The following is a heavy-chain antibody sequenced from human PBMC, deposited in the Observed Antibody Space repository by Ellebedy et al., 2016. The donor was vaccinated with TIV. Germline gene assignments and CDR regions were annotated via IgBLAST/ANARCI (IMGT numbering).Heavy chain of an antibody. V-gene: IGHV1-8*01. CDR2: MNPNSGNT. Sequence: ASVKVSXXASGYTFTSYDINWVRQATGQGLEWMGWMNPNSGNTGYAQKFQGRVTMTRNTSISTAYMELSSLRSEDTAVYYCARVNWYNSGWYLGYWGQGTLVTVSS. D-gene: IGHD6-19*01. CDR3: ARVNWYNSGWYLGY. J-gene: IGHJ4*02. CDR1: GYTFTSYD.